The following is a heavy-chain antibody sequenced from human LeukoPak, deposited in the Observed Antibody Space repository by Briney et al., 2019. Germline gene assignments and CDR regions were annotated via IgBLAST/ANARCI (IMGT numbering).Heavy chain of an antibody. Sequence: GWSRRLSCAASGFTFSSYSMNWVRQAPGKGLEWVSSISSSSSYIYYADSVKGRFTISRDNAKNSLYLQMNSPRAEDTAVYYCARSPSGSYQSFLDYWGQGTLVTVSS. D-gene: IGHD1-26*01. V-gene: IGHV3-21*01. CDR1: GFTFSSYS. J-gene: IGHJ4*02. CDR3: ARSPSGSYQSFLDY. CDR2: ISSSSSYI.